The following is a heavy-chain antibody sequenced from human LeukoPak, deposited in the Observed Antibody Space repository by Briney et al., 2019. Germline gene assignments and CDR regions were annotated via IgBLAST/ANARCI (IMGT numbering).Heavy chain of an antibody. D-gene: IGHD7-27*01. CDR1: GYTFTSYY. CDR3: AREWGNYAFDI. CDR2: INPSGGST. Sequence: GASVKVSCKASGYTFTSYYMLWVRQAPGQGLEWMGIINPSGGSTSYAQKFQGRVTMTRDTSTSTVYMELSSLRSEDTAVYYCAREWGNYAFDIWGQGTMVTVSS. V-gene: IGHV1-46*03. J-gene: IGHJ3*02.